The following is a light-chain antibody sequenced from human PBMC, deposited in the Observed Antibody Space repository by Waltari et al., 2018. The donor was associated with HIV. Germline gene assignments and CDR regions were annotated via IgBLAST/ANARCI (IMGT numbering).Light chain of an antibody. V-gene: IGKV3D-15*01. CDR2: DAS. J-gene: IGKJ2*02. Sequence: IVMTQSPATLSVSPGERASLSCRASQTISRNLAWYQQRPGQAPRRIIYDASTRATNIPPRFSGTGSGTEFTLTISSLQSEDFAVYYCQHYNNWPPCTFGQGTKLEIK. CDR1: QTISRN. CDR3: QHYNNWPPCT.